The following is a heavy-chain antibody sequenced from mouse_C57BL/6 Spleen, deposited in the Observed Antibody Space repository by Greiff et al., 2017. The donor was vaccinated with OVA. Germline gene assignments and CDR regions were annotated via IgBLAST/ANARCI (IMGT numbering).Heavy chain of an antibody. V-gene: IGHV1-82*01. CDR2: IYPGDGDT. CDR1: GYAFSSSW. Sequence: VQLQQSGPELVKPGASVKISCKASGYAFSSSWMNWVKQRPGKGLEWIGRIYPGDGDTNYNGKFKGKATLTADKSSSTAYMQLSSLTSEDSAVYFCARYSTVVARPYFDYWGQGTTLTVSS. J-gene: IGHJ2*01. CDR3: ARYSTVVARPYFDY. D-gene: IGHD1-1*01.